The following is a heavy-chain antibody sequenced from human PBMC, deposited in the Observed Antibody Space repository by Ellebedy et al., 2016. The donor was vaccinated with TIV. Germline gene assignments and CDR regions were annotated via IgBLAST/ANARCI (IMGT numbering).Heavy chain of an antibody. CDR3: ASRVRGLDGMDV. V-gene: IGHV1-69*05. D-gene: IGHD3-10*01. J-gene: IGHJ6*02. Sequence: AASVKVSCKASGGTLSSYAISWVRQAPGQGLEWMGGIIPIFGTANYAQKLQGRVTMTTDTSTSTAYMELRSLRSDDTAVYYCASRVRGLDGMDVWGQGTTVTVSS. CDR2: IIPIFGTA. CDR1: GGTLSSYA.